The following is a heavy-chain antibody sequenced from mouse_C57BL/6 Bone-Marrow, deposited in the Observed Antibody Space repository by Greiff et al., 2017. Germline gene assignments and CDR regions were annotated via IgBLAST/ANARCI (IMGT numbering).Heavy chain of an antibody. D-gene: IGHD1-1*02. Sequence: VKLMESGPGLVAPSQSLSITCTVSGFSLTSYGVDWVRQPPGKGLEWLGVIWGGGSTNYNSALMSRLSIRTDNSKSQVFLKMNSLQTDDTAMYYCAKRSLWYFYAMDYWGQGTSVTVSS. CDR2: IWGGGST. V-gene: IGHV2-9*01. CDR3: AKRSLWYFYAMDY. J-gene: IGHJ4*01. CDR1: GFSLTSYG.